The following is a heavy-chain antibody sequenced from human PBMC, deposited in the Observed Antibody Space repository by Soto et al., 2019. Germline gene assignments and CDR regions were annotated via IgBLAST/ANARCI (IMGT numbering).Heavy chain of an antibody. CDR1: GFTFSSYW. CDR2: INSDGSST. Sequence: GGSMRIASSASGFTFSSYWMHWVRQAPGKGLVWVSRINSDGSSTSYADSVKGRFTISRDNAKNTLYLQMNSLRAEDTAVYYCARSFDYCGQRTLVTLSS. V-gene: IGHV3-74*01. J-gene: IGHJ4*02. CDR3: ARSFDY.